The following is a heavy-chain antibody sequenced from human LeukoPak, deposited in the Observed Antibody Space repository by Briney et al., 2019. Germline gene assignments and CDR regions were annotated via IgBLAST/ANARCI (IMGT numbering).Heavy chain of an antibody. J-gene: IGHJ6*03. V-gene: IGHV3-30*02. CDR1: GFTFTSYG. CDR2: IRYDGSNK. CDR3: AKDLVVPGQFWYMDV. D-gene: IGHD2-2*01. Sequence: PGGSLRLSCAGSGFTFTSYGMHWVRQAQGKGLEWVAFIRYDGSNKYYADSVKGRFTISRDNSKNTLYLQMNSLRAEDTAVYYCAKDLVVPGQFWYMDVWGKGTTVTVSS.